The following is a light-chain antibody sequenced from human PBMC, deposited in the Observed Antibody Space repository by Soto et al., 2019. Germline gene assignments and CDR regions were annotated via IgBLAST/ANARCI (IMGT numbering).Light chain of an antibody. CDR1: QTIKTY. J-gene: IGKJ1*01. CDR3: QQTYSTPGT. Sequence: DIQMTQSPSPLSASVGDSVTITCRASQTIKTYLNWYRHKPGEAPKLLIYAASRLQTGVPSRFNGSGSGTFFTLSISSLQPEDFATYYCQQTYSTPGTFGQGTKVEV. CDR2: AAS. V-gene: IGKV1-39*01.